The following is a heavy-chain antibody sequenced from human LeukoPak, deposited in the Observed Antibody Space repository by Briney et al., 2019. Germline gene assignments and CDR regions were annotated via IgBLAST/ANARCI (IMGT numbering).Heavy chain of an antibody. CDR2: IYHSGSP. Sequence: PWETLSLTCVVSGYSISSGYYWGWIRQPPGKGLEWIGSIYHSGSPYYNPSLKSRVTISVDTSKNQFSLRLSSVTAADTAVYYCARSYYYHSSGYYYGDAIDIWGQGTMVTVSS. CDR1: GYSISSGYY. J-gene: IGHJ3*02. D-gene: IGHD3-22*01. V-gene: IGHV4-38-2*01. CDR3: ARSYYYHSSGYYYGDAIDI.